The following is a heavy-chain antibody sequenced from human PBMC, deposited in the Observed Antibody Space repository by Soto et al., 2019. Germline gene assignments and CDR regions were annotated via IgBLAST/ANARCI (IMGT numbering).Heavy chain of an antibody. V-gene: IGHV3-48*02. D-gene: IGHD3-10*01. CDR1: GFTFSSYS. J-gene: IGHJ4*02. Sequence: EVQLVESGGGLVQPGGSLRLSCAASGFTFSSYSMNWVRQAPGKGLEWVSYISSSSSTIYYADSVKGRFTISRDNAKNSLYLQKNSLRDEDTAVYYCAGGRGFTRAFDYWGQGNLVTVSS. CDR3: AGGRGFTRAFDY. CDR2: ISSSSSTI.